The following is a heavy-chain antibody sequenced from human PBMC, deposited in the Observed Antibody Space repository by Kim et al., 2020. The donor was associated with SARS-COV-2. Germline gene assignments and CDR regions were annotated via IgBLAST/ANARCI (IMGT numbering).Heavy chain of an antibody. J-gene: IGHJ4*02. D-gene: IGHD5-18*01. CDR1: GGSISSSSYY. V-gene: IGHV4-39*01. Sequence: SETLSLTCTVSGGSISSSSYYWGWIRQPPGKGLEWIGSISYSASTYYNLSVKSRVTISVDTTKNQFSLKLSTVTAADTAVYYCARVEVDTAMVGYWGQRTLVTASS. CDR3: ARVEVDTAMVGY. CDR2: ISYSAST.